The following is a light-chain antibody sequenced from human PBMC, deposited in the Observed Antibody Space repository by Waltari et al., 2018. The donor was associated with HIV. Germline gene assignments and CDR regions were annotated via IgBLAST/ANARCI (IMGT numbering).Light chain of an antibody. CDR2: VVS. J-gene: IGLJ2*01. CDR1: SSDVGGYNY. Sequence: QSALTQPASVSGSPGQSITISCTGTSSDVGGYNYVSWYQQHPGKAPKLMIYVVSNRPSGVSNRFSGSKSGNTASLTISGLQAEDESDYYCCSYAGSSTFAVFGGGTKLTVL. V-gene: IGLV2-23*02. CDR3: CSYAGSSTFAV.